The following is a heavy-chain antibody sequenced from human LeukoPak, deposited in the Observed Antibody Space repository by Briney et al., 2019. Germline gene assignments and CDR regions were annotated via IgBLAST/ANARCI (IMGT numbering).Heavy chain of an antibody. Sequence: SLKISCKGSGSNFITYWIAWVRPMPGKGLEWMGIIYPGDSDTRYSPAFQGQVTISADKSISTAYLQWSSLKASDTAMYYCARLAYSTTWSAARFDPWGQGTLVTVSS. CDR3: ARLAYSTTWSAARFDP. J-gene: IGHJ5*02. CDR1: GSNFITYW. V-gene: IGHV5-51*01. CDR2: IYPGDSDT. D-gene: IGHD3-16*01.